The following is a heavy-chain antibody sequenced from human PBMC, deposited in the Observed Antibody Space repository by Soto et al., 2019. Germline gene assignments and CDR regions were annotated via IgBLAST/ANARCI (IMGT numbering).Heavy chain of an antibody. V-gene: IGHV4-59*01. CDR1: GGSISSYY. J-gene: IGHJ6*02. CDR2: IYYSGST. CDR3: ARDSRITIFGVAHYYYSGMDV. Sequence: QVQLQESGPGLVKPSETLSLTCTVSGGSISSYYWSWIRQPPGKGLEWIGYIYYSGSTNYNPSIQRRVTISVDTSNSQCSLQLSSVTAADTAVYYCARDSRITIFGVAHYYYSGMDVWGQGTTVTVSS. D-gene: IGHD3-3*01.